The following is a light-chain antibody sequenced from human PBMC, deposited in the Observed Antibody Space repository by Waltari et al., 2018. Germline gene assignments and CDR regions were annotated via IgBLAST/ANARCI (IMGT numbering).Light chain of an antibody. CDR2: SAY. CDR3: QQRSSWPRT. CDR1: QSISTS. Sequence: EIVLTQSPATVSLSPGERVTLSCRASQSISTSLAWYQQKPGQAPRLLINSAYNGATGIPAWFSGSGSGTDFTLTISSLEPEDSAVYYCQQRSSWPRTFGQGTKVEIK. J-gene: IGKJ1*01. V-gene: IGKV3-11*01.